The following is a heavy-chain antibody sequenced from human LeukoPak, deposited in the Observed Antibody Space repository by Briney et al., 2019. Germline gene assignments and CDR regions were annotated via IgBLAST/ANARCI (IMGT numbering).Heavy chain of an antibody. Sequence: GGSLRLSCAASGFTFSSYSMTWVRQAPGKGLEWVSSISSSSSYIYYADSVKGRFTISRDNAKNSLYLQMNSLRAGDTAVYYCARDSSGWSPLYYYYGMDVWGQGTTVTVSS. CDR2: ISSSSSYI. CDR1: GFTFSSYS. D-gene: IGHD6-19*01. CDR3: ARDSSGWSPLYYYYGMDV. V-gene: IGHV3-21*01. J-gene: IGHJ6*02.